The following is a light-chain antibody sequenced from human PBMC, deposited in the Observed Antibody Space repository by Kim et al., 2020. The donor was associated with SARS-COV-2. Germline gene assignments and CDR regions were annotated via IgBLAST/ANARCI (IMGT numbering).Light chain of an antibody. CDR1: SGDFGAYNY. Sequence: QSALTQPASVSGSPGQSITISCTGTSGDFGAYNYVSWYHQFPGGVPELIIYDVSKRPSGVSDRFSASKSGTTASLTISGLQADDEGDYYCSSYTTKNTLVFGGGTQLTVL. CDR3: SSYTTKNTLV. J-gene: IGLJ2*01. CDR2: DVS. V-gene: IGLV2-14*03.